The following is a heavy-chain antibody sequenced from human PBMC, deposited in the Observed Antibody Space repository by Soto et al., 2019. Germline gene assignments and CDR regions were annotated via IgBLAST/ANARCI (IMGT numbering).Heavy chain of an antibody. CDR2: ISSYYGNT. CDR3: ARSTMVRGVTP. V-gene: IGHV1-18*01. Sequence: QVQLLQSGAEVKKPGASVKVSCKASGYTFTSYGISWVRQAPGQGLEWMGYISSYYGNTKYSQKFQGRVTITRDTSASTAYMELSSLRSEDTAVYYCARSTMVRGVTPWGQGTLVTVSS. J-gene: IGHJ5*02. CDR1: GYTFTSYG. D-gene: IGHD3-10*01.